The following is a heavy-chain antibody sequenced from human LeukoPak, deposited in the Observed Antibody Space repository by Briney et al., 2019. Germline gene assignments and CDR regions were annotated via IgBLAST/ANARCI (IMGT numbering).Heavy chain of an antibody. CDR1: GFTFSSYS. CDR2: INSSSGYI. J-gene: IGHJ1*01. V-gene: IGHV3-21*01. CDR3: ARVDSGSACAS. D-gene: IGHD6-19*01. Sequence: GGSLRLSCAASGFTFSSYSMNWVRQAPGKGLEWVSSINSSSGYIYYADSVKGRFTISRDNAKNSLYLQMNSLRAEDTAVYYCARVDSGSACASWGQGILVTVSS.